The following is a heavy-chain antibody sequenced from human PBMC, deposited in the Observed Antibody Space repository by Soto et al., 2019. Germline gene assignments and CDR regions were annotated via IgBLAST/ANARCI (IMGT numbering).Heavy chain of an antibody. CDR1: GFTFISYE. CDR2: ISSSGSTI. D-gene: IGHD3-3*01. CDR3: ARDPMPWSGYYPPLVDYGMDV. V-gene: IGHV3-48*03. J-gene: IGHJ6*02. Sequence: PGGSLRLSCAASGFTFISYEMNWGRQAPGKGLEWVSYISSSGSTIYYADSVKGRFTISRDNAKNSLYLQMNSLRAEDTAVYYCARDPMPWSGYYPPLVDYGMDVWGQGTTVTVSS.